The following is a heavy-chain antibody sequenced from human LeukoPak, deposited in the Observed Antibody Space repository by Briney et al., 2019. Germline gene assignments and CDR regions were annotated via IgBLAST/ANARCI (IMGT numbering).Heavy chain of an antibody. CDR2: ISGSGGST. CDR1: GFTFSSYA. D-gene: IGHD2-2*01. V-gene: IGHV3-23*01. J-gene: IGHJ6*03. Sequence: GGSLRLSCAASGFTFSSYAMSWVRQAPGKGLEWVSAISGSGGSTYYADSVKGRFTISRDNSKNTLYLQMNSLRAEDTAVYYCAKDRVLGDIVVVPAVPYYYMDVWGKGTTVTVSS. CDR3: AKDRVLGDIVVVPAVPYYYMDV.